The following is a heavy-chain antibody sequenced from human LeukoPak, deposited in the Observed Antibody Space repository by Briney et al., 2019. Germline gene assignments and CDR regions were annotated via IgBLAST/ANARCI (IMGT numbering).Heavy chain of an antibody. Sequence: SETLSLTCTVSGYSINNNYYWDWIRQPPGKGLEWIGEINPSGSTNYNPSLKSRVTISVDTSKNQFSLKLSSVTAADTAVYYCARGFGSSWYVWFDPWGQGTLVTVSS. V-gene: IGHV4-38-2*02. J-gene: IGHJ5*02. CDR1: GYSINNNYY. CDR2: INPSGST. D-gene: IGHD6-13*01. CDR3: ARGFGSSWYVWFDP.